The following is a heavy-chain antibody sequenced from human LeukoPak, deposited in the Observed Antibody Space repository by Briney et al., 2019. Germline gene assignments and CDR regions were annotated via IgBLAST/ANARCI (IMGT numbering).Heavy chain of an antibody. V-gene: IGHV3-30*03. CDR3: TTPSPYGSGS. CDR1: GFSFSIYG. D-gene: IGHD3-10*01. Sequence: GGSLRLSCAASGFSFSIYGMHWVRQAPGKGLEWVAVISEDGKNKYYADSVKGRITISRDNSRNTVHLQMNSLRGEDTAEYYCTTPSPYGSGSWGQGTLVTVSS. CDR2: ISEDGKNK. J-gene: IGHJ4*02.